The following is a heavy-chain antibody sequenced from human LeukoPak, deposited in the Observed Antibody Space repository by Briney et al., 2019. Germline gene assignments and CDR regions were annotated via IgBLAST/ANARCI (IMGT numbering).Heavy chain of an antibody. J-gene: IGHJ6*02. D-gene: IGHD2-2*01. CDR3: AREEIYCSSTSCYEDDYYYYYGMDV. CDR1: GGTFSSYA. V-gene: IGHV1-69*13. Sequence: GASVKVSCKASGGTFSSYAISWVRQAPGQGLEWMGGIIPIFGTANYAQKFQGRVTITADESTSTAYMELSSLRSEDTAVYYCAREEIYCSSTSCYEDDYYYYYGMDVWGQGTTVTVSS. CDR2: IIPIFGTA.